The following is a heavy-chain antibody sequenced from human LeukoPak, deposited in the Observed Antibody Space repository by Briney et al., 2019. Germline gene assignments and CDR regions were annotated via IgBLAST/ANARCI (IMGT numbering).Heavy chain of an antibody. Sequence: QAGGSLRLSRAASGFTFSSYWMHWVRQASGKGLVWVSRISNDGSNTTYADSVKGRFTISRDNAKNTLYLQMNSLRAEDTAVYYCARATAGIYGLDVWGQGTTVTVSS. CDR1: GFTFSSYW. J-gene: IGHJ6*02. D-gene: IGHD3-10*01. V-gene: IGHV3-74*01. CDR2: ISNDGSNT. CDR3: ARATAGIYGLDV.